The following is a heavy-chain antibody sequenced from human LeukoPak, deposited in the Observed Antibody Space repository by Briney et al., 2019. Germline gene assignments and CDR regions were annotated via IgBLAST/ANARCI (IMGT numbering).Heavy chain of an antibody. CDR1: GYTFTGYY. CDR2: INPNTGGT. V-gene: IGHV1-2*02. Sequence: ASVKVSCKASGYTFTGYYIHWVRQAPGQGLEWVGRINPNTGGTNYAQKFQGRVTMTRDTSITTAYMELSRLRSDDTALYYCVRDSRLNSGGYYYMDVWGKGTTVTVSS. D-gene: IGHD3-10*01. J-gene: IGHJ6*03. CDR3: VRDSRLNSGGYYYMDV.